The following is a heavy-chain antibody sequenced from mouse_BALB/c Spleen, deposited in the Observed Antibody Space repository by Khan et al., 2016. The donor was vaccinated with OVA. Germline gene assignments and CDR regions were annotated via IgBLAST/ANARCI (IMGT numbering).Heavy chain of an antibody. CDR2: INPDSNTI. CDR1: GFDFSRYW. V-gene: IGHV4-1*02. CDR3: ARGGYYGYVDV. J-gene: IGHJ1*01. D-gene: IGHD2-2*01. Sequence: EVKLLESGGGLVQPGGSLKLSCAASGFDFSRYWMSWVRQAPGKGLEWIGEINPDSNTINYTPSLKDKFIISRDNAKNTLYLQMSRVRSEDTALDYCARGGYYGYVDVWGAGTTVTVSS.